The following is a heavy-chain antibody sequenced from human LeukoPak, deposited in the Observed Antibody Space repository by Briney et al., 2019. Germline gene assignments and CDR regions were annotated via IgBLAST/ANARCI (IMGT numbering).Heavy chain of an antibody. CDR3: AKDYSYSSSSGLYFDY. CDR2: IWYGGSNK. CDR1: GFTFSSYG. V-gene: IGHV3-30*02. J-gene: IGHJ4*02. D-gene: IGHD6-6*01. Sequence: GGSLRLSCAASGFTFSSYGMHWVRQAPGKGLEWVAVIWYGGSNKYYADSVKGRFTISRDNSKNTLYLQMNSLRAEDTAVYYCAKDYSYSSSSGLYFDYWGQGTLVTVSS.